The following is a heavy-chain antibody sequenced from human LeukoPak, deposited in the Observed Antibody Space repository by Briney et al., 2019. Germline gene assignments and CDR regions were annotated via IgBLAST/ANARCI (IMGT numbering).Heavy chain of an antibody. D-gene: IGHD6-6*01. CDR2: MSGSGRTI. J-gene: IGHJ4*02. V-gene: IGHV3-48*03. CDR1: GFSFSSYE. Sequence: GGSLRLSCEASGFSFSSYEMNWVRQAPGKGLEWVSYMSGSGRTIFYADSVKGRFTISRDNAKNSLYLQMNSLRAEDTAIYYCARTRASVPSDYWGQGTLVTVSS. CDR3: ARTRASVPSDY.